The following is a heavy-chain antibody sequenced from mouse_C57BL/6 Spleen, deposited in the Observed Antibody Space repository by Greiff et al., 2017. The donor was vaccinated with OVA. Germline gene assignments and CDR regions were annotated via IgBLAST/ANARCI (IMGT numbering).Heavy chain of an antibody. J-gene: IGHJ2*01. V-gene: IGHV1-64*01. CDR3: ARIPHITTVVATDY. CDR2: IHPNSGST. CDR1: GYTFTSYW. Sequence: VQLQQPGAELVKPGASVKLSCKASGYTFTSYWMHWVKQRPGQGLEWIGMIHPNSGSTNYNEKFKSKATLTVDKSSSTAYMQLSSLTSEDSAVYYCARIPHITTVVATDYWGQGTTLTVSS. D-gene: IGHD1-1*01.